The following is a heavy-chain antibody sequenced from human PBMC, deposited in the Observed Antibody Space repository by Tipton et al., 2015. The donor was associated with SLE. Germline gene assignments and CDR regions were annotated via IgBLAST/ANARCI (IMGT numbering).Heavy chain of an antibody. Sequence: SLRLSCEASGFTFSTYTMNWVRQAPGKGLEWVARTRNKAKSYGTEYAASVKGRFTISRDDSKDSLYLQMNSLKYEDTAVYYCARELGSWGQGTMVTVSP. CDR3: ARELGS. D-gene: IGHD2-15*01. J-gene: IGHJ3*01. CDR1: GFTFSTYT. CDR2: TRNKAKSYGT. V-gene: IGHV3-72*01.